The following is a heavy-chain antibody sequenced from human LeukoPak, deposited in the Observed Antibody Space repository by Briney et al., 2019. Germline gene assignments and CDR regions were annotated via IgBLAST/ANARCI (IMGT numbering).Heavy chain of an antibody. CDR1: AFTVTSQS. Sequence: SLRPSCAPSAFTVTSQSMTCVSQAPRKGVEWVSDIYSGGSTHYADSVKGRFTISRDNSKNTLFLQMNSVRAEDTAVYYCARNFALDYWGQGTLVTVSS. V-gene: IGHV3-53*01. CDR2: IYSGGST. J-gene: IGHJ4*02. CDR3: ARNFALDY.